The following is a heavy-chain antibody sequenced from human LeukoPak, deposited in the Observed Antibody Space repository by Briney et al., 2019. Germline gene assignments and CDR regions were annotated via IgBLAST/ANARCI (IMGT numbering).Heavy chain of an antibody. J-gene: IGHJ5*02. V-gene: IGHV3-23*01. CDR3: AKDSARVARGEFDP. CDR2: ISGSGGST. Sequence: GGSLRLSYAASGFTFSSYAMSWVRQAPGKGLEWVSAISGSGGSTYYADSVKGRFTISRDNSMNTLYLQMNSLRAEDTPVYYCAKDSARVARGEFDPWGQGTLVTVSS. D-gene: IGHD3-10*01. CDR1: GFTFSSYA.